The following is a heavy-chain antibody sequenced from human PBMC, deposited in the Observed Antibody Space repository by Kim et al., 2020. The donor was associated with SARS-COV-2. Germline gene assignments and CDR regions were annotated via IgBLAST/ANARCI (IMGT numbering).Heavy chain of an antibody. Sequence: YNPSLKSRVTISVDTSKNQFALKLSSVTAADTAVYYCARDSRIWFGEFSVWGQGTTVTVSS. V-gene: IGHV4-59*01. CDR3: ARDSRIWFGEFSV. J-gene: IGHJ6*02. D-gene: IGHD3-10*01.